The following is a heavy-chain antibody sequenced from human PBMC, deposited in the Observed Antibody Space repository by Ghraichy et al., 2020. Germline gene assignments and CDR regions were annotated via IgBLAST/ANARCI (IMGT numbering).Heavy chain of an antibody. D-gene: IGHD3-10*01. V-gene: IGHV3-23*01. CDR2: ISASGGST. CDR1: GFTFSTYA. Sequence: GESLNISCAASGFTFSTYAMNWVRQAPGKGLEWVSAISASGGSTYYADSVKGRFTISRDNSKNTLYLQMNSLRAEDTAVYYCAKGGLGSGSRTKFDYWGQGTLVTVSS. CDR3: AKGGLGSGSRTKFDY. J-gene: IGHJ4*02.